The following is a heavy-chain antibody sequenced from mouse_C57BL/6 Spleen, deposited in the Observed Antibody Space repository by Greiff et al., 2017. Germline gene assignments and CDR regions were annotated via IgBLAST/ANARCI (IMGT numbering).Heavy chain of an antibody. CDR1: GFTFSDYY. CDR2: INYDGSST. V-gene: IGHV5-16*01. J-gene: IGHJ4*01. D-gene: IGHD1-1*01. CDR3: ARERGITTVVATPSYAMDY. Sequence: EVMLVESEGGLVQPGSSMKLSCTASGFTFSDYYMAWVRQVPETGLEWVANINYDGSSTYYLDSLKSRFIISRDNAKNILYLQMSSLKSEDTATYYCARERGITTVVATPSYAMDYWGQGTSVTVSS.